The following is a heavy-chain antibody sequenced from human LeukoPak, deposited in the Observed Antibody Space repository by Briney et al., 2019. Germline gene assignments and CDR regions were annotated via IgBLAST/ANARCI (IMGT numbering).Heavy chain of an antibody. CDR3: ARGLHGYYYYGMDV. CDR1: GFTFSSCA. V-gene: IGHV3-30*04. D-gene: IGHD4-11*01. J-gene: IGHJ6*02. CDR2: ISYDGSNK. Sequence: GGSLRLSCAASGFTFSSCAMHWVRQAPGKGLEWMAVISYDGSNKYYADSVKGRFTISRDNSKNTLYLQMNSLRAEDTAVYYCARGLHGYYYYGMDVWGQGTTVTVSS.